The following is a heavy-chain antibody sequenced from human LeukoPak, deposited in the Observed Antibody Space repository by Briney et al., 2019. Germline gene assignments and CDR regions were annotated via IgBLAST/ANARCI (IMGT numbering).Heavy chain of an antibody. CDR3: AKDTGYYYDSSNYWV. Sequence: GGSLRLSCAASGFTFDDYAMHWIRQAPGKGLEWVSGISWNSGSIGYADSVKGRFTISRDDAKNSLYLQMISLRAEDTALYYCAKDTGYYYDSSNYWVWGQGTLVTVSS. D-gene: IGHD3-22*01. CDR1: GFTFDDYA. V-gene: IGHV3-9*01. J-gene: IGHJ4*02. CDR2: ISWNSGSI.